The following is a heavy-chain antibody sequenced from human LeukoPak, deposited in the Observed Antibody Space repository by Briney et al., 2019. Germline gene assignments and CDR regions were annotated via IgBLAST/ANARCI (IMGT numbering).Heavy chain of an antibody. Sequence: ASVKVSCKASGYTFTSYDINWVRQATGQGLEWMGWMNPNSGNTGYAQKFRGRVTMTRNTSISTAYMELSSLRSEDTAVYYCAKVRLYCSGGSSCYYHPFDYWGQGTLVTVSS. CDR1: GYTFTSYD. CDR2: MNPNSGNT. J-gene: IGHJ4*02. V-gene: IGHV1-8*01. CDR3: AKVRLYCSGGSSCYYHPFDY. D-gene: IGHD2-15*01.